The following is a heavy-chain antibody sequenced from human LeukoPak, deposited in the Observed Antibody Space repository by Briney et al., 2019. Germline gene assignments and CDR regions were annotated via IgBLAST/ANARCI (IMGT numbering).Heavy chain of an antibody. CDR2: ISSSSSYI. V-gene: IGHV3-21*01. Sequence: GGSLRLSCAASGFTFSSYSMNWVRQAPGKGLEWVSSISSSSSYIYYADSVKGRFTMSRDNAKNSLYLQMNSLRAEDTAVYYCAGLEYGDYEGPFDYWGQGTLVTVSS. CDR1: GFTFSSYS. D-gene: IGHD4-17*01. CDR3: AGLEYGDYEGPFDY. J-gene: IGHJ4*02.